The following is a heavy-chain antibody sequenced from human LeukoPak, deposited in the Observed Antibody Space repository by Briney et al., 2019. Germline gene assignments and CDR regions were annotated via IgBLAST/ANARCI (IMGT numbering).Heavy chain of an antibody. V-gene: IGHV3-21*01. D-gene: IGHD6-19*01. CDR2: ISSSSSYI. CDR3: ARGASVVAGNDNAFDI. CDR1: GFTFSSYS. Sequence: PGGSLRLSCAASGFTFSSYSMNWVRRAPGKGLEWVSSISSSSSYIYYADSVKGRFTISRDNAKKSLYLQMNSLRADDTAVYYCARGASVVAGNDNAFDIWGQGTMVTVSS. J-gene: IGHJ3*02.